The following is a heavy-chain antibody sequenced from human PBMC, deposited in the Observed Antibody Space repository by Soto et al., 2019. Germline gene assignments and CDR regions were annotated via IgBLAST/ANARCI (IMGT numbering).Heavy chain of an antibody. J-gene: IGHJ5*02. Sequence: GGSLRLSCASSGFSFGDYALSWFRQASGKGLEWVGSIRTQEHGGTAEYAASVKGRFTISRDDSKSIVYLQMNSLQSEDTAVYYCTRPPRVIIPDLFTWFDPWGQGTLVTVSS. CDR3: TRPPRVIIPDLFTWFDP. CDR1: GFSFGDYA. CDR2: IRTQEHGGTA. V-gene: IGHV3-49*03. D-gene: IGHD2-2*02.